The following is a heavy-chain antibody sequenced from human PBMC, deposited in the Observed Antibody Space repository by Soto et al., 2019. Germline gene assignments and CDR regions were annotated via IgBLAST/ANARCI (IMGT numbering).Heavy chain of an antibody. D-gene: IGHD2-15*01. CDR2: ISTTSSTT. Sequence: LRLSCAATGFTFSSYSMNWVRQTPGKGLEWLSYISTTSSTTYYADSVKGRFTISRDNARNSLYLQMNSLRDDDTAVYYCARPTSDCSGGSCFEHWGQGTLVTVSS. CDR3: ARPTSDCSGGSCFEH. CDR1: GFTFSSYS. J-gene: IGHJ4*02. V-gene: IGHV3-48*02.